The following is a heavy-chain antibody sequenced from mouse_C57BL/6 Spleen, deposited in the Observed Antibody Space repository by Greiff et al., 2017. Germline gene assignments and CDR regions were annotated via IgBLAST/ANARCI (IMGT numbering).Heavy chain of an antibody. J-gene: IGHJ1*03. CDR1: GFTFSDYG. D-gene: IGHD1-1*01. CDR3: ARLDYYGSSGGYVDV. Sequence: EVKLVESGGGLVKPGGSLKLSCAASGFTFSDYGMHWVRQAPEKGLEWVAYISSGSSTIYYADTVKGRCNITSNNAKNTLIMQMTSLRSEDTASDYCARLDYYGSSGGYVDVWGTGTTVTVAS. V-gene: IGHV5-17*01. CDR2: ISSGSSTI.